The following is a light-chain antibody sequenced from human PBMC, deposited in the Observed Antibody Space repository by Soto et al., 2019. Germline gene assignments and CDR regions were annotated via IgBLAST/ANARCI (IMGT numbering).Light chain of an antibody. V-gene: IGLV2-14*03. J-gene: IGLJ1*01. CDR1: SSDIGDSNY. CDR2: YVS. CDR3: SSFRISSTSYV. Sequence: QSALTQPASVSGSPGQSITISCTGTSSDIGDSNYVAGYQQHPGKSPKLVIYYVSNRPSGVSNRFSGSKSANTAFLTISGLPAEDEADYYCSSFRISSTSYVFGTGTKVTVL.